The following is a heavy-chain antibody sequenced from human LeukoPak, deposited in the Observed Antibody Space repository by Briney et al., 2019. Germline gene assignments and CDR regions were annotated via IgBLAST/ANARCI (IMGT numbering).Heavy chain of an antibody. CDR1: GGSISSSGYY. Sequence: SETLSLTCTVSGGSISSSGYYWGWIRQPPGKGLEWIGSIYYSGSTYYNPSLKSRVTISVDTSKNQFSLKLSSVTAADTAVYYCARHVPYYDFWSGYPSHFDYWGQGTLVTVSS. J-gene: IGHJ4*02. CDR3: ARHVPYYDFWSGYPSHFDY. D-gene: IGHD3-3*01. V-gene: IGHV4-39*01. CDR2: IYYSGST.